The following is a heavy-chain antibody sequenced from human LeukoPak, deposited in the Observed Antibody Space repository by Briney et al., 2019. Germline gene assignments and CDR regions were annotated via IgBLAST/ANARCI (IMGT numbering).Heavy chain of an antibody. D-gene: IGHD2-2*01. CDR2: IYSGGNT. CDR3: ATSRSRITDY. J-gene: IGHJ4*02. V-gene: IGHV3-66*01. Sequence: GGSLRLSCAASGFTVSSNYMSWVRQAPGKGLEWVSVIYSGGNTYYADSVKGRFTISRDTSKNTLYLQMDSLRAEDTAVYYCATSRSRITDYWGQGTLVTVSS. CDR1: GFTVSSNY.